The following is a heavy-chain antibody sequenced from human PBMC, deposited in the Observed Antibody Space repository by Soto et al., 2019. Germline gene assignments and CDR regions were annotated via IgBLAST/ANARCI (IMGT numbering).Heavy chain of an antibody. V-gene: IGHV6-1*01. CDR2: TYYRSKWYN. CDR3: AREYSSGWYSSYYYGMDV. Sequence: SQTLSLTCAISGDSVSSNSAAWNWIRQSPSRGLEWLGRTYYRSKWYNDYAVSVKSRITINPDTSKNQFSLQLNSVTPEDTAVYYCAREYSSGWYSSYYYGMDVWGQGTTVTVSS. D-gene: IGHD6-19*01. J-gene: IGHJ6*02. CDR1: GDSVSSNSAA.